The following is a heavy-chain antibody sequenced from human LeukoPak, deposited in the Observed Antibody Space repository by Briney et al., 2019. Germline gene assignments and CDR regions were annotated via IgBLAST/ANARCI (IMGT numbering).Heavy chain of an antibody. J-gene: IGHJ4*02. V-gene: IGHV4-34*01. CDR2: INHSGST. Sequence: SETLSLTCAVYGGSFSGYYWSWIRQPPGKGLGWIGEINHSGSTNYNPSLKSRVTISVDTSKNQFSLKLSSVTAADTAVYYCARGPFYYDILTGYYKTPLDYWGQGTLVTVSS. CDR3: ARGPFYYDILTGYYKTPLDY. CDR1: GGSFSGYY. D-gene: IGHD3-9*01.